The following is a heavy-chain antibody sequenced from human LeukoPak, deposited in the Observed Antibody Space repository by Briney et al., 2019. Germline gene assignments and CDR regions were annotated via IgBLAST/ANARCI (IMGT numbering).Heavy chain of an antibody. CDR2: INSDGSST. CDR1: GFTFSNYW. D-gene: IGHD3-3*01. J-gene: IGHJ4*02. Sequence: GGSLRLSCAASGFTFSNYWMHWVRQAPGKGLVWVSRINSDGSSTSYADSVKGRFTISRDNAKNTLSLQMNSLRAEDTAVYYCARDYDFWSGFFDYWGQGTLVTVPS. CDR3: ARDYDFWSGFFDY. V-gene: IGHV3-74*01.